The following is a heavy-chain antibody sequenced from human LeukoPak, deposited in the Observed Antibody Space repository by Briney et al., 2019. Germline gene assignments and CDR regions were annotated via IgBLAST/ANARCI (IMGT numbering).Heavy chain of an antibody. J-gene: IGHJ3*02. CDR2: ISSSSSSI. D-gene: IGHD5-12*01. CDR1: GFTFSSYS. CDR3: ARGKGPRYSGYVKPAFDI. V-gene: IGHV3-48*01. Sequence: GGSLRLSCAASGFTFSSYSMNWVRQAPGKGLEWVSYISSSSSSIYYADSVKGRFTISRDNAKNSLYLQMNSLRAEDTAVYYCARGKGPRYSGYVKPAFDIWGQGTMVTVSS.